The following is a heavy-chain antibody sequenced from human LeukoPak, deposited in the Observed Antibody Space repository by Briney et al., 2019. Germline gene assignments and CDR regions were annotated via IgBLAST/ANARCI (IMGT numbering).Heavy chain of an antibody. J-gene: IGHJ5*02. CDR1: GSSISSSSYY. V-gene: IGHV4-39*07. CDR2: IYYSGST. CDR3: ARDDENNWFDP. Sequence: SETLSLTCTVSGSSISSSSYYWGWIRQPPGKGLEWIGSIYYSGSTYYNPSLKSRVTISVDTSKNQFSLKLSSVTAADTAVYYCARDDENNWFDPWGQGTLVTVSS.